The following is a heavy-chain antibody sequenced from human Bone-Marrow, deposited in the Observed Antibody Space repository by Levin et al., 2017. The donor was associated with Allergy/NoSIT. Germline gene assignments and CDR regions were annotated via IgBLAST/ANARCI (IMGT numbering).Heavy chain of an antibody. V-gene: IGHV4-61*08. CDR3: ARGVSWFGGSDGVHDALDI. CDR2: IYYSGST. J-gene: IGHJ3*02. D-gene: IGHD1-26*01. Sequence: NTSETLSLTCSVSGGYLRTGGYYWSWIRQPPGKDLEWIGFIYYSGSTTYNPSLKRRVTISQDTSKNQFSLSLSSVTAADTAVYYCARGVSWFGGSDGVHDALDIWGQGTMVSVPS. CDR1: GGYLRTGGYY.